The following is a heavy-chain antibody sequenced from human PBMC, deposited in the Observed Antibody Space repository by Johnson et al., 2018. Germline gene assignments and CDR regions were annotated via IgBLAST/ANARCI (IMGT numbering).Heavy chain of an antibody. CDR3: ARAYDYYDSMTLSDAFDI. CDR1: GGSISSSSYY. J-gene: IGHJ3*02. Sequence: QVQLQESGPGLVKPSETLSLTCTVSGGSISSSSYYWGWIRQPPGKGLEWIGSIYYSWSTYYNPSLKSRVPISVDTSKNQFSLKLSSVTAADTAVYYCARAYDYYDSMTLSDAFDIWGQGTMVTVSS. D-gene: IGHD3-22*01. V-gene: IGHV4-39*07. CDR2: IYYSWST.